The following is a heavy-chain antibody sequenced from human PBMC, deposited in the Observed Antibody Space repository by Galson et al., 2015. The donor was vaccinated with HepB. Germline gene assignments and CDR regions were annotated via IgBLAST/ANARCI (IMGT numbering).Heavy chain of an antibody. CDR1: GFTFSDYY. Sequence: SLRLSCAASGFTFSDYYMSWIRQAPGKGLEWVSYISSSGSTIYYADSVKGRFTISRDNAKNSLYLQMNSLRAEDTAVYYCAREAYSSGWPSNGMDVWGQGTTVTVSS. CDR3: AREAYSSGWPSNGMDV. J-gene: IGHJ6*02. V-gene: IGHV3-11*01. CDR2: ISSSGSTI. D-gene: IGHD6-19*01.